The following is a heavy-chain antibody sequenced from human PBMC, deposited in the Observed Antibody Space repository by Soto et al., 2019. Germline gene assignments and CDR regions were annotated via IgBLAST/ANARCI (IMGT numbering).Heavy chain of an antibody. CDR3: ARADYDILTGLVHGMDV. J-gene: IGHJ6*02. D-gene: IGHD3-9*01. Sequence: ASVKVSCKASGYTFTSYGISWVRQAPGQGLEWMGWISAYNGNTNYAQKLQGRVTMTTDTSTSTAYMELRSLRSDDTAVYYCARADYDILTGLVHGMDVWGQGTTVTVSS. V-gene: IGHV1-18*01. CDR2: ISAYNGNT. CDR1: GYTFTSYG.